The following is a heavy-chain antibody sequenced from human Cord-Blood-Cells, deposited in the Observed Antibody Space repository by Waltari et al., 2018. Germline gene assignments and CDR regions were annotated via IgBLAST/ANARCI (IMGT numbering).Heavy chain of an antibody. CDR3: AKVSVSEHFDY. V-gene: IGHV3-23*01. J-gene: IGHJ4*02. CDR1: GFTFSSYA. Sequence: EVQLLESGGGLVQPGGSLRLSCAASGFTFSSYAMSWVRQAPGKGLEWVSAIRGSGGSTDSADSVKGRFTISRDNSKNTLYLQMNSLRAEDTAVYYCAKVSVSEHFDYWGQGTLVTVSS. D-gene: IGHD1-20*01. CDR2: IRGSGGST.